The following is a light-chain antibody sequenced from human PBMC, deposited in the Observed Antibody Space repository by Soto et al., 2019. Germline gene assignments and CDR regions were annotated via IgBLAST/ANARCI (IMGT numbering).Light chain of an antibody. CDR1: QSISSY. V-gene: IGKV1-39*01. CDR3: QQSYSTPYT. CDR2: AAS. J-gene: IGKJ2*01. Sequence: DIQMTQSPSSLSASVGDRVTITCRASQSISSYLNWYRQKPGKAPELLIYAASSLQTGVPSRFSGSGSGTDFILTISSLQPEDCATFYCQQSYSTPYTFGQGTKLEIK.